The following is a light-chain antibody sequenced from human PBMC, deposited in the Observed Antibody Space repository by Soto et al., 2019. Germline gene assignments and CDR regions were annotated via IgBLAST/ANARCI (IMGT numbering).Light chain of an antibody. CDR1: SSDAGGYNY. CDR3: SSYRRGSTYV. CDR2: DVT. J-gene: IGLJ1*01. V-gene: IGLV2-14*03. Sequence: SVLTQPASVCGSPGQSITVSCTGTSSDAGGYNYVSWYQQHPGKAPRLMIYDVTNRPSGVSDRFSGSKSGNTASLTISGLQAEDEADYYCSSYRRGSTYVFGTGTKVTV.